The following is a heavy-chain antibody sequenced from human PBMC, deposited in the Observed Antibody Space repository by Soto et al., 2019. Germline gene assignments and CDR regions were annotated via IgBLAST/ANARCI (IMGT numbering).Heavy chain of an antibody. CDR2: ISGSGGST. CDR3: AKGRDGIAARPESGDY. J-gene: IGHJ4*02. Sequence: GGSLRLSCAASGFTFSSYAMSWVRQAPGKGLEWVSAISGSGGSTYYADSVKGRFTISRDNSKNTLYLQMNSLRAEDTAVYYCAKGRDGIAARPESGDYWGQGTLATVSS. V-gene: IGHV3-23*01. D-gene: IGHD6-6*01. CDR1: GFTFSSYA.